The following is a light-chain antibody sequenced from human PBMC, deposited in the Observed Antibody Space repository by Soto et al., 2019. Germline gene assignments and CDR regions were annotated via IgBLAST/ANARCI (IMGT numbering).Light chain of an antibody. CDR2: KNN. Sequence: QSVMTQPPSASGTPGQRVTISCSGSSSNIGTNYVYWYQQLPGTAPKLLIYKNNQRPSGVPDRFSGSKSGTSASLAISGLRSEDEGDYYCAAWDDSLSGAVFGGGTQLTVL. J-gene: IGLJ7*01. V-gene: IGLV1-47*01. CDR3: AAWDDSLSGAV. CDR1: SSNIGTNY.